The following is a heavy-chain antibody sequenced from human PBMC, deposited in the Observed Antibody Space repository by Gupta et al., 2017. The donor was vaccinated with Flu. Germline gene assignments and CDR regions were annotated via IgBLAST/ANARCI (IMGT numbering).Heavy chain of an antibody. CDR3: ARKNGGADAFDG. Sequence: QVQLVQSGAEVKQPGASVKVSCQPSGYILSDFAIHWVRLASGQRLEWMGWIHAVSDKTRYSQNFRGRVTIERATSASPVYLELSNLRSEDTGIYYCARKNGGADAFDGWGQGTTVTVSS. V-gene: IGHV1-3*01. CDR1: GYILSDFA. CDR2: IHAVSDKT. J-gene: IGHJ3*01. D-gene: IGHD4-23*01.